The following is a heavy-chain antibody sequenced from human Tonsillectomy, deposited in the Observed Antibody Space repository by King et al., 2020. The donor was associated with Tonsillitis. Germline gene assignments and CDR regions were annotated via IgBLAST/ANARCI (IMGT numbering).Heavy chain of an antibody. CDR2: IIPILDIA. CDR3: ARGTDCSDGSCYRNMFWYFDL. D-gene: IGHD2-15*01. J-gene: IGHJ2*01. Sequence: QLVQSGAEVKKPGSSIKVSCKASGGTFSTYGINWVRQAPGQGLEWMGRIIPILDIANYAQKFQDRLTITADKSTTTVYMELSSLRSEDTAVYYCARGTDCSDGSCYRNMFWYFDLWGRGTVVTVSS. V-gene: IGHV1-69*09. CDR1: GGTFSTYG.